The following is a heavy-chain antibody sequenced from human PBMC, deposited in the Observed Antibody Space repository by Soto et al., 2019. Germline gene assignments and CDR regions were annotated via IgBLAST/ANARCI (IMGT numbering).Heavy chain of an antibody. J-gene: IGHJ4*02. Sequence: QVQLVQSGAEVKKPGASVKVSCKASGYTFTSYDINWVRQATGQGLEWMGWMNPNSGNTGYAQKFQGIVTMTRNTSISTAYMELSSLRSEDTTVYYCARGPEYYDFWIGPLPFDYWGQGTLVTVSS. CDR3: ARGPEYYDFWIGPLPFDY. CDR1: GYTFTSYD. D-gene: IGHD3-3*01. V-gene: IGHV1-8*01. CDR2: MNPNSGNT.